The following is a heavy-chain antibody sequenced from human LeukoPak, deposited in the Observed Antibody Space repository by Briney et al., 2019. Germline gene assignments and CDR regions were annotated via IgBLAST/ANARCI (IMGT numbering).Heavy chain of an antibody. CDR2: IGTAGDT. D-gene: IGHD2-21*02. J-gene: IGHJ6*02. CDR3: ARALVVTTLNYYYYGMDV. CDR1: GFTFSSYD. V-gene: IGHV3-13*01. Sequence: GGSLRLSCAASGFTFSSYDMHWVRQAIGKGLEWVSAIGTAGDTYYPGSVKGRFAISRENAKNSLYLQMNSLRAEDTAVYYCARALVVTTLNYYYYGMDVWGQGTTVTVSS.